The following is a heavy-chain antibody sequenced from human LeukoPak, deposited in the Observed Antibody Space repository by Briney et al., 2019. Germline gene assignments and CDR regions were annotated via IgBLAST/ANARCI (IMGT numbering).Heavy chain of an antibody. D-gene: IGHD2-8*01. V-gene: IGHV1-46*01. CDR3: ARYLSPSWFDP. J-gene: IGHJ5*02. CDR1: GYTFTSYY. Sequence: GASVKVSCKASGYTFTSYYMHWVRQAPGQGLEWMGIINPSGGSTSYAQKFQGRVTMTRDTSTSTVYMELSRLRSDDTAVYYCARYLSPSWFDPWGQGTLVTVSS. CDR2: INPSGGST.